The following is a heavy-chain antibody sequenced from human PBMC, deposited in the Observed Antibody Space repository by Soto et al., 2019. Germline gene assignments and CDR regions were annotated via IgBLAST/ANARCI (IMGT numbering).Heavy chain of an antibody. CDR2: IYWDDDK. J-gene: IGHJ4*02. Sequence: QITLKESGPTLVKPTQTLTLTCTFSGFSLSTREVGVGWIRQPPGKALEWLALIYWDDDKRYSPSLKSRLTIXMDXSXILVILIMTNMDPEDTATYYCAHRAYYYGSGSYYTHWGQGTLVTVSS. CDR1: GFSLSTREVG. V-gene: IGHV2-5*02. CDR3: AHRAYYYGSGSYYTH. D-gene: IGHD3-10*01.